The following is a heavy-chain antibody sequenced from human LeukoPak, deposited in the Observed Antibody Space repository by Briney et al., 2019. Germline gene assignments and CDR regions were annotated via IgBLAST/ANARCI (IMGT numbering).Heavy chain of an antibody. Sequence: GGSLRLSCAVSGITLSNYGMSWVRQAPGKGLDWVANIKEDESAEFYADSVRGRFTISRDNAKNSVYLEMNNLRVEDTAVYYCARAVDVADYWGRGTLVTVSS. V-gene: IGHV3-7*01. CDR3: ARAVDVADY. CDR2: IKEDESAE. J-gene: IGHJ4*02. D-gene: IGHD3-16*01. CDR1: GITLSNYG.